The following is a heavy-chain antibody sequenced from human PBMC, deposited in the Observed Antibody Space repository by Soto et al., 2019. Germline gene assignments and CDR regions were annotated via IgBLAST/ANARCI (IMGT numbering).Heavy chain of an antibody. CDR1: GYTFTSYG. J-gene: IGHJ4*02. CDR3: ARDPLVRSLSGGWSYPRYFDY. Sequence: QVPLVQSGAEVKKPGASVKVSCKASGYTFTSYGISWVRQAPGQGLEWMGWISAYNGNTNYAQKLQGRVTMTTDTSTSTAYMELRSLRSDDTAVYYCARDPLVRSLSGGWSYPRYFDYWGQGTLVTVSS. D-gene: IGHD6-19*01. CDR2: ISAYNGNT. V-gene: IGHV1-18*01.